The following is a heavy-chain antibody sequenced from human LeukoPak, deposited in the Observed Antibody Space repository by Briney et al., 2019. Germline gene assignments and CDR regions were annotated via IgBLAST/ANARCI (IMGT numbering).Heavy chain of an antibody. CDR3: ARAGSGTYNLDY. CDR1: RFTFSSFG. CDR2: ISDSGGRT. D-gene: IGHD1-26*01. Sequence: PGGSLRLSCAASRFTFSSFGMSWVRQAPGKGLEWVSAISDSGGRTYYADSVKGRFTISRDNSKNMLFLQMNSLRAEDTAVYYCARAGSGTYNLDYWGQGTLVTVSS. V-gene: IGHV3-23*01. J-gene: IGHJ4*02.